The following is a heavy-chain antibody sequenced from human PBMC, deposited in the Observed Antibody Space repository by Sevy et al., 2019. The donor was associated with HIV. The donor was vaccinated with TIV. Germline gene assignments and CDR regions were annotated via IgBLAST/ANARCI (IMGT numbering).Heavy chain of an antibody. CDR2: IYSGGDT. J-gene: IGHJ3*02. V-gene: IGHV3-53*01. D-gene: IGHD4-17*01. Sequence: GGSLRLSCAASGFTVSRNYMSWVRQAPGKGLEWVSVIYSGGDTYYADSVKGRFTISRDNSKNTVSLQMNSLRAEDTALYYCARQTTVQYAFDIWGQGTMVTVSS. CDR1: GFTVSRNY. CDR3: ARQTTVQYAFDI.